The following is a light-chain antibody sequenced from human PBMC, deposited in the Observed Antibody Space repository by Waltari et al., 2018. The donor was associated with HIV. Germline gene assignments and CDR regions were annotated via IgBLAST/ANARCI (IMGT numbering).Light chain of an antibody. Sequence: DIQMTQSPSSLSASVGDSVPITCRASQSISSYLNWHQQKPGKAPKLLIYAASSLQSGVPSRFSGSGSGTDFTLTISSLQPEDFATYYCQQSYSTPYTFGQGTKLEIK. CDR1: QSISSY. J-gene: IGKJ2*01. V-gene: IGKV1-39*01. CDR2: AAS. CDR3: QQSYSTPYT.